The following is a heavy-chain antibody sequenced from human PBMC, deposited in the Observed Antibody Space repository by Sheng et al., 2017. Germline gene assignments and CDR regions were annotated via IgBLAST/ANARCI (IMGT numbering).Heavy chain of an antibody. J-gene: IGHJ6*03. Sequence: QVQLQESGPGLVKPSETLSLICTVSGGSMTDYYWSWIRQSPEKGLEWIGYIYYVGSTTYNPSLKSRVTISVDRSKNQFSLSLKSVTAADTAVYYCARDKRGGSSMDAWGQRDHGHRLL. V-gene: IGHV4-59*01. D-gene: IGHD2-15*01. CDR1: GGSMTDYY. CDR2: IYYVGST. CDR3: ARDKRGGSSMDA.